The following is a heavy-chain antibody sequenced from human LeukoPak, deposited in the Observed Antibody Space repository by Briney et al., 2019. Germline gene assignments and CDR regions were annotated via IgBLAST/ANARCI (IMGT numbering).Heavy chain of an antibody. CDR1: GFTFSSFW. CDR2: IKQNGSEK. Sequence: GGSLTLSCTASGFTFSSFWKSWVRHAPGKGLEGVANIKQNGSEKYYVDSVKGRFTISRDNAKNSLYLQMNSLRAEDTAVYDCARAAYYYYYMDVWGKGTTVTVSS. V-gene: IGHV3-7*01. CDR3: ARAAYYYYYMDV. J-gene: IGHJ6*03.